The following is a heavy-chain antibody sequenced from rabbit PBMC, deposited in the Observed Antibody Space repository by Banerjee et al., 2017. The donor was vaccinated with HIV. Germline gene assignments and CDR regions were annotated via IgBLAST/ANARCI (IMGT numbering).Heavy chain of an antibody. Sequence: QEQLVESGGGLVTLGGSLKLSCKASGIDFSSYGISWVRQAPGKGLEWIAYIYPDYGSIDYASWVNGRFTISLDNAQNTVFLQMASLTAADTATYFCARDSSYASSSGYTRLDLWGPGTLVTVS. CDR2: IYPDYGSI. J-gene: IGHJ3*01. CDR3: ARDSSYASSSGYTRLDL. V-gene: IGHV1S47*01. CDR1: GIDFSSYG. D-gene: IGHD1-1*01.